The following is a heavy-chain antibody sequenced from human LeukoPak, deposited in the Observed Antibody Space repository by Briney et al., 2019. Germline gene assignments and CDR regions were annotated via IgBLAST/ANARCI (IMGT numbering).Heavy chain of an antibody. D-gene: IGHD5-24*01. Sequence: GRSLRLSCAASGFTFSSYGMHWVRQAPGKGLEWVAVIWYDGSNKYYADSVKGRFTISRDNSKNTLYLQMNSLRAEDTAVYYCARESEMATMGGFFDCWGQGTLVTVSS. CDR1: GFTFSSYG. CDR2: IWYDGSNK. V-gene: IGHV3-33*01. CDR3: ARESEMATMGGFFDC. J-gene: IGHJ4*02.